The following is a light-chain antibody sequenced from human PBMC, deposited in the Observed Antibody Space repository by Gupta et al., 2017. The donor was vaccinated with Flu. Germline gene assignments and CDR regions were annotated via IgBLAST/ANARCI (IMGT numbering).Light chain of an antibody. CDR1: HSISIW. CDR2: KAS. Sequence: DVQMTQSPSTLSASVGDRVTITCRASHSISIWLAWYQQKPGKAPKLLISKASTLENGVPSRFSGSASGTDFTLTISMLHPEDFATYYFQEDNNYSLTFGQGTRLDIK. V-gene: IGKV1-5*03. J-gene: IGKJ5*01. CDR3: QEDNNYSLT.